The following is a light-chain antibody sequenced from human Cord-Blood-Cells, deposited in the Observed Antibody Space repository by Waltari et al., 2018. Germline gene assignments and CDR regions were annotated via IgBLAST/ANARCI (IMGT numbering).Light chain of an antibody. CDR2: GKN. J-gene: IGLJ3*02. CDR1: SLRSYY. CDR3: NSRDSSGNHWV. V-gene: IGLV3-19*01. Sequence: SSELTQDPAVSVALGQTVRITCQGDSLRSYYASWYQQKPGQAPLFFIYGKNTRPSGIPARFSGSSSGNTASLTITGAQAEDEADYYCNSRDSSGNHWVFGGGTKLTVL.